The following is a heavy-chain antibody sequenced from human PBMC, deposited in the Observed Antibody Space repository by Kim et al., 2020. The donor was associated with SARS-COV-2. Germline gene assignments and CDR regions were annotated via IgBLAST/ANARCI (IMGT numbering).Heavy chain of an antibody. CDR3: ARRLSITSGSGSHYCDL. CDR1: GGSFSGFY. J-gene: IGHJ2*01. Sequence: SETLSLTCAVYGGSFSGFYWSWIRQPPGRGLEWIGEINHSGRTNYNPSLKSRLTISVDTSKNQFSLKLTSVTAADTAVYYCARRLSITSGSGSHYCDLWG. D-gene: IGHD3-10*01. V-gene: IGHV4-34*01. CDR2: INHSGRT.